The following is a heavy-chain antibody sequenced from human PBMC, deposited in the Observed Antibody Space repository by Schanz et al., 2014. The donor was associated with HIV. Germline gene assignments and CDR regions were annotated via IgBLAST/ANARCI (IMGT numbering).Heavy chain of an antibody. Sequence: QVQLVQSGAEVKNPGSSVKVSCKASGYTFTGYYMHWVRQAPGQGLEWMGWINPNSGGTNYAQKVQGRVTMTTDTSTSTAYMELRSLTSDDTAVYYCARGERTVHDAFDIWGQGTMVTVSS. CDR1: GYTFTGYY. CDR3: ARGERTVHDAFDI. J-gene: IGHJ3*02. V-gene: IGHV1-2*02. CDR2: INPNSGGT. D-gene: IGHD4-17*01.